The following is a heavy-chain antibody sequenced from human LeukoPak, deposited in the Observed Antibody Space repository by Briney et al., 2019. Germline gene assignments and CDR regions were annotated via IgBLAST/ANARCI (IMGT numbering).Heavy chain of an antibody. D-gene: IGHD2-21*02. Sequence: GGSLRLSCAASGFTFSSYSMNWVRQAPGKGLEWVSFISSSSSYIYYADSVKGRFTISRDNARNSLYLQMNSLRAEDTAVYYCAKDGSSYCGGDCYSGYYFDYWGQGTLVTVSS. CDR3: AKDGSSYCGGDCYSGYYFDY. V-gene: IGHV3-21*01. J-gene: IGHJ4*02. CDR1: GFTFSSYS. CDR2: ISSSSSYI.